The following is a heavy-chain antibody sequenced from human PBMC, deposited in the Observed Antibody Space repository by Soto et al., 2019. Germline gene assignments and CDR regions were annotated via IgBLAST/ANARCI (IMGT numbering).Heavy chain of an antibody. J-gene: IGHJ4*02. CDR2: IYYSGST. Sequence: SETLSLTCTVSGASINSGDYYWSWIRQPPGKGLEWIGHIYYSGSTYYNPSLKSRAGTSVDSSKSQVSLKLTSVTAADTAVCFCARILMNYYRLDYWGQGALVTVSS. CDR1: GASINSGDYY. D-gene: IGHD3-10*01. CDR3: ARILMNYYRLDY. V-gene: IGHV4-30-4*01.